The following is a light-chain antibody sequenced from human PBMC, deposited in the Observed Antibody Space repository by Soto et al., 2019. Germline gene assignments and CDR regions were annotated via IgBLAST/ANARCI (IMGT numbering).Light chain of an antibody. Sequence: AIRMTQSPSSFSASTGDRVTITCRASQGISSYVAWYQQKPGKAPKLLIYAASTLQSGVPSRFSGSGSGTDFTLTISCLQSEDFATYYCQQYYSYPPLTFGGGTKVEIK. J-gene: IGKJ4*01. CDR1: QGISSY. CDR2: AAS. V-gene: IGKV1-8*01. CDR3: QQYYSYPPLT.